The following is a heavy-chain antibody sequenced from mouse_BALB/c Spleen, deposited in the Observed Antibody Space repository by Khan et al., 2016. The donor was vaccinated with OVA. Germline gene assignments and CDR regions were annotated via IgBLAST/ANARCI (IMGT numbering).Heavy chain of an antibody. J-gene: IGHJ3*01. CDR1: GYTFTTYW. CDR3: ARRGIYGNFAY. V-gene: IGHV1-7*01. D-gene: IGHD2-1*01. CDR2: IDPSTGYT. Sequence: VQLQQSGAELAKPGASVKMSCKASGYTFTTYWMHWVKQRPGQGLEWIGYIDPSTGYTEYNQKFKDKATLTTDKSSRTAYMQLSSLTSEDSAVYYCARRGIYGNFAYWGQGTLVTVSA.